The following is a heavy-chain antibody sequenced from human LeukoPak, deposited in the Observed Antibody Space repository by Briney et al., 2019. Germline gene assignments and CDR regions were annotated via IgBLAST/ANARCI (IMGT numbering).Heavy chain of an antibody. CDR1: GFTFSDYY. J-gene: IGHJ4*02. CDR3: ARRFSYDYVWGSYRYYYFDY. CDR2: ISSSGSTI. Sequence: PGGSLRLSCAASGFTFSDYYMSWIRQAPGKGLEWVSYISSSGSTIYYADSVKGRFTISRDNAKNSLYLQMNSLRAEDTAVYYCARRFSYDYVWGSYRYYYFDYWGQGALVTVSS. V-gene: IGHV3-11*01. D-gene: IGHD3-16*02.